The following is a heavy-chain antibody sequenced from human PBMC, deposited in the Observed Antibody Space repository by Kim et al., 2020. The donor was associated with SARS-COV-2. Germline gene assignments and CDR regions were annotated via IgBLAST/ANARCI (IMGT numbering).Heavy chain of an antibody. CDR3: ARGDYYDSSGDAFDI. J-gene: IGHJ3*02. Sequence: QKFQGRVTMTRDTSTSTVYMELSSLRSEDTAVYYCARGDYYDSSGDAFDIWGQGTMVTVSS. D-gene: IGHD3-22*01. V-gene: IGHV1-46*01.